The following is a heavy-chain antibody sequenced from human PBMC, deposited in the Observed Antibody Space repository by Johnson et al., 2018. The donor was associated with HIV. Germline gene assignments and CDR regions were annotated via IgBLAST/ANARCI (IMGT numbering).Heavy chain of an antibody. CDR2: INSDGSDT. J-gene: IGHJ3*02. CDR1: RFTFSSYW. Sequence: VQLVESGGGVVQPGMSLRLSCAASRFTFSSYWMHWVRQVPGKGLVWVSGINSDGSDTRYADSVKGRFTISRDNAKTTLYLQMNSLRAEDTAVYYCAREVNAFDIWGQGTVVTVSS. D-gene: IGHD3-22*01. CDR3: AREVNAFDI. V-gene: IGHV3-74*01.